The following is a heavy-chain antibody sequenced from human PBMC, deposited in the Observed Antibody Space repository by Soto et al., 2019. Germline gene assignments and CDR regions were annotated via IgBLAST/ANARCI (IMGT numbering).Heavy chain of an antibody. J-gene: IGHJ4*02. D-gene: IGHD3-22*01. V-gene: IGHV4-34*01. CDR3: YGGQEGSGATR. CDR2: VKDGGHT. Sequence: QVQLQQWGAGLLKPSETLSLNCAVTGGSLSGYYWSWIRQPPGKGLEWIGEVKDGGHTIYSPSIRGRVARSPHTGKRHCAMRPHSATAPETGVYYGYGGQEGSGATRWDQGSLVAVSS. CDR1: GGSLSGYY.